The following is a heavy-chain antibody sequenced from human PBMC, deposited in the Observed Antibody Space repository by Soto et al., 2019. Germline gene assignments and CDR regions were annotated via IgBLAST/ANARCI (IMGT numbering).Heavy chain of an antibody. Sequence: SETLSLTCTVSGGSIISGGYYWSWIRQHPGKGLEWIGYIYYSGSTYYNPSLKSRVTISVDTSKNQFSLKLSSVTAADTAVYYCARGGIAAAAPPDYWGQGTLVTVSS. V-gene: IGHV4-31*03. CDR1: GGSIISGGYY. J-gene: IGHJ4*02. CDR3: ARGGIAAAAPPDY. D-gene: IGHD6-13*01. CDR2: IYYSGST.